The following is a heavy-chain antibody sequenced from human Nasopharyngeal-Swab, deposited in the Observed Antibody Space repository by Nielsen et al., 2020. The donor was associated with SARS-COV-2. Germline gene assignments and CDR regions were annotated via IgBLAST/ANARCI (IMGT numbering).Heavy chain of an antibody. CDR2: INPNSGGT. CDR3: ARSGSYSDAFDI. Sequence: GESLKISCKASGYTFTGYYMHWVRQAPGQGLEWMGRINPNSGGTNYAQKFQGRVTMTRDTSISTAYMELSRLRSDDTAVYYCARSGSYSDAFDIWGQGTMVTVSS. CDR1: GYTFTGYY. D-gene: IGHD1-26*01. J-gene: IGHJ3*02. V-gene: IGHV1-2*06.